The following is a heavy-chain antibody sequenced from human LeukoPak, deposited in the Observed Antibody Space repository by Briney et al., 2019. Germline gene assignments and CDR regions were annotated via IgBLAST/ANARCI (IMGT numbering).Heavy chain of an antibody. CDR2: ISCSGDST. J-gene: IGHJ4*02. D-gene: IGHD3-3*01. Sequence: GGSLRLSCAASGLTFSRFSMRWVRQAPGGGGEWVAAISCSGDSTTYRDSVKGRFTIFRDHSENTLYLQMNSLSAEDTAVYYCARDGVAPGIYFDYWGQGTLVTV. CDR3: ARDGVAPGIYFDY. CDR1: GLTFSRFS. V-gene: IGHV3-23*01.